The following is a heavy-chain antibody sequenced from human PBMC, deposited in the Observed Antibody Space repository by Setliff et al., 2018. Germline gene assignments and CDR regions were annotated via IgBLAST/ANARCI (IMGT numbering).Heavy chain of an antibody. CDR2: IIPITGEP. J-gene: IGHJ4*02. Sequence: GASVKVSCKASGGTFNTYGLSWVRRAPGQGLEWMGGIIPITGEPNYAQKFQGRVTITADESTSTAYMELRSLKSEETAVYYYAREARQRAGLYFFDIWGQGMLVTVSS. CDR3: AREARQRAGLYFFDI. V-gene: IGHV1-69*13. CDR1: GGTFNTYG. D-gene: IGHD3-10*01.